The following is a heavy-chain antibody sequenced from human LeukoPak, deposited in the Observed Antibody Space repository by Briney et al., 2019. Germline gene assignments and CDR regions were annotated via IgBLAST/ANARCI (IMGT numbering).Heavy chain of an antibody. CDR1: GGSISSYH. Sequence: SETLSLTCTVSGGSISSYHWSWLRQPPGKGLEWIGYMYYSGSTNYNPSLKSRVTISVDTSKNQFSLNLTSVTAADTAMYYCARVDSSSWYSVDYWGQGTLVTVSS. J-gene: IGHJ4*02. CDR2: MYYSGST. V-gene: IGHV4-59*01. CDR3: ARVDSSSWYSVDY. D-gene: IGHD6-13*01.